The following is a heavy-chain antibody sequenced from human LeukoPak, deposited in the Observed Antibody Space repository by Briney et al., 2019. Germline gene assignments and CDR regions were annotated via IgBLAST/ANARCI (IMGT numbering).Heavy chain of an antibody. CDR3: ARGMITFGGVIAQIDY. D-gene: IGHD3-16*02. J-gene: IGHJ4*02. CDR1: GFTFSSYS. V-gene: IGHV3-21*01. Sequence: GGSLRLSCAASGFTFSSYSMTWVRQAPGKGLEWVSSISSSSSYIYYADSVKGRFTISRDNAKNSLYLQMNSLRAEDTAVYYCARGMITFGGVIAQIDYWGQGTLVTVSS. CDR2: ISSSSSYI.